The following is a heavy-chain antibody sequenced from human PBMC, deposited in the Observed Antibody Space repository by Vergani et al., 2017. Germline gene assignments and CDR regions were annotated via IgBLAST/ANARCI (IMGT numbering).Heavy chain of an antibody. Sequence: QVQLVESGGGVVQPGRSLRLSCAASGFTFSSYAMHWVRQAPGKGLEWVAVISYDGSNKYYADSVNGRFTISRDNSKNTLYLQMNSLRAEDTAVYYCASLVEWLSEFDYWGQGTLVTVSS. CDR2: ISYDGSNK. CDR3: ASLVEWLSEFDY. CDR1: GFTFSSYA. V-gene: IGHV3-30*01. J-gene: IGHJ4*02. D-gene: IGHD3-3*01.